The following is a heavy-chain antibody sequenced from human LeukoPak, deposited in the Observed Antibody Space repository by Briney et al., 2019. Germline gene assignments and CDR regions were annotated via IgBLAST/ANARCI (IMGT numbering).Heavy chain of an antibody. D-gene: IGHD3-10*01. CDR2: IYTSGST. Sequence: PSETLSLTCTVSGGSISSGIYYWSWIRQPAGKGLEWIGRIYTSGSTNYNPSLKSRVTISVDTSKNQFSLKLSSVTAADTAVYYCARAPMVRGVYYFDYWGQGTLVTVSS. J-gene: IGHJ4*02. V-gene: IGHV4-61*02. CDR1: GGSISSGIYY. CDR3: ARAPMVRGVYYFDY.